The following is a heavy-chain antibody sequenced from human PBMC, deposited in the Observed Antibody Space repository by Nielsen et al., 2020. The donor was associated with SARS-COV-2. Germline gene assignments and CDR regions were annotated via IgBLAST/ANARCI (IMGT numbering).Heavy chain of an antibody. V-gene: IGHV3-7*01. CDR2: IKQDGSEK. CDR3: VRDSSIVIWSGYPVD. Sequence: ETLSLTCAVSGGSISSGIYSWSWIRQPPGKGLEWVANIKQDGSEKYYGDSVKGRFTISRDNAKNSLYLHMNSLRVEDTAVYYCVRDSSIVIWSGYPVDWGQGTLVTVSS. CDR1: GGSISSGIYS. D-gene: IGHD3-3*01. J-gene: IGHJ4*02.